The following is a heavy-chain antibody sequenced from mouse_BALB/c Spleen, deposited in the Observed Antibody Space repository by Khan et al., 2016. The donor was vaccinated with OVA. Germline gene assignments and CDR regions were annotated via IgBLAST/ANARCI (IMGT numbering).Heavy chain of an antibody. D-gene: IGHD1-1*01. Sequence: DLVKPGASVKLSCKASGYTFTSYWINWIKQRPGQGLEWIGRIGPGSGSTSYNEMFKGKASLTVDTSSSTAHLQLSSLSSEDSAVYFCTRSSNYGSSLNAMDYWGQETSVTFSS. CDR1: GYTFTSYW. V-gene: IGHV1S41*01. CDR3: TRSSNYGSSLNAMDY. CDR2: IGPGSGST. J-gene: IGHJ4*01.